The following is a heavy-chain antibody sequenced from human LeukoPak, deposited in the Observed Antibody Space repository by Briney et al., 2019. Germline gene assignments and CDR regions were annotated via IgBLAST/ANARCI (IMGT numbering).Heavy chain of an antibody. J-gene: IGHJ4*02. D-gene: IGHD3-16*01. CDR1: GGTFSSYA. Sequence: ASVKVSCKASGGTFSSYAISWVRQAPGQGLEWMGWINPNSGATNYAQKFQGRVTMTRDTSISTAYMELSRLRSDDTAMYYCARGHWRGLSTPPWDYWGQGTLVTVSS. V-gene: IGHV1-2*02. CDR3: ARGHWRGLSTPPWDY. CDR2: INPNSGAT.